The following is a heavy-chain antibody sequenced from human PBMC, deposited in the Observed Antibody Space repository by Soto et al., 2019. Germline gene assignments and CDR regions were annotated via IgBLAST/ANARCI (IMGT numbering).Heavy chain of an antibody. CDR1: GFTFSNAW. D-gene: IGHD1-7*01. CDR3: IAGTGTTTYDPFDI. Sequence: GGSLRLSCAASGFTFSNAWMNWVRQAPGKGLEWVGRIKSKTDGGTTDYAAPVKGRFTISRDDSKNTLYLQMNSLKTEDTAVYYCIAGTGTTTYDPFDIWGQGTMVTVSS. CDR2: IKSKTDGGTT. V-gene: IGHV3-15*07. J-gene: IGHJ3*02.